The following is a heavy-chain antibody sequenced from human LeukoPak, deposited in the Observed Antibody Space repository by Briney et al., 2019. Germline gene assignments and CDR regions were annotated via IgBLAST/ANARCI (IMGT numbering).Heavy chain of an antibody. J-gene: IGHJ4*02. CDR3: ARAPPGGLDY. D-gene: IGHD4-23*01. V-gene: IGHV4-59*01. Sequence: SQTLSLTCTVSGGSISSYYWSWIPQPPGQGLEWIGYIYYSGSTNYNPSLKSRVTISVDTSKNQFSLKLSSVTAADTAVYYCARAPPGGLDYWGQGTLVTVSS. CDR2: IYYSGST. CDR1: GGSISSYY.